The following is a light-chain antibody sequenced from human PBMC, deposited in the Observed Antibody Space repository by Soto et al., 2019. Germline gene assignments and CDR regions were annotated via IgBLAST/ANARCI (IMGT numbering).Light chain of an antibody. J-gene: IGLJ1*01. CDR1: SSDVGGYNY. CDR2: EVS. Sequence: QSVLTQPPSASGSPGQSVTISCTGSSSDVGGYNYVSWYQQHPGKAPKLIIYEVSKRPSGVPDRFSGSKSGNTASLTVSGLQAEDEVDYYCSSYAGSNNYVFGTGTKLTVL. V-gene: IGLV2-8*01. CDR3: SSYAGSNNYV.